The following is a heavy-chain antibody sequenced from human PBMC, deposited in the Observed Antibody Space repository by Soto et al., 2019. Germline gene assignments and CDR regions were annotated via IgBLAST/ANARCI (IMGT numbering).Heavy chain of an antibody. V-gene: IGHV3-21*01. CDR2: ISSSGDYT. CDR3: ARETGYTTTWTNWFDP. Sequence: GGSLRLSCAASGFTLSSYTMNWVRQAPGKGLEWVSSISSSGDYTYYADSMKGRVTISRDNAKNSLYLRVTTLRAEDTAFYYCARETGYTTTWTNWFDPWGQGTLVTVSS. CDR1: GFTLSSYT. D-gene: IGHD6-13*01. J-gene: IGHJ5*02.